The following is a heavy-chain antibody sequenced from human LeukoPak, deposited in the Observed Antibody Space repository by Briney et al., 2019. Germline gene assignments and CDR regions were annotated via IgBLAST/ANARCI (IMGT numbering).Heavy chain of an antibody. CDR2: INPNSGGT. J-gene: IGHJ5*02. V-gene: IGHV1-2*06. CDR3: ARDHPTRYNWFDP. Sequence: GASVKVSCKASGYTFTGYYMHWVRQAPGQGLERMGRINPNSGGTNYAQKFQGRVTMTRDTSISTAYMELSRLRSDDTAVYYCARDHPTRYNWFDPWGQGTLVTVSS. CDR1: GYTFTGYY.